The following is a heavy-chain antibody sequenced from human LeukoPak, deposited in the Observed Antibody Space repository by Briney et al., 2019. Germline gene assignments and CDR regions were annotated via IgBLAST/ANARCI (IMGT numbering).Heavy chain of an antibody. Sequence: GGSLRLSCAASGFTFSDYYMSWIRQAPGKGLEWVSYISSSSSYTNYADSVKGRFTISRDNAKNSLSLQMNSLRAEDTALYYCARGLVVGGTGVWAFDIWGQGTMVTVSS. J-gene: IGHJ3*02. CDR3: ARGLVVGGTGVWAFDI. CDR2: ISSSSSYT. D-gene: IGHD1-26*01. V-gene: IGHV3-11*06. CDR1: GFTFSDYY.